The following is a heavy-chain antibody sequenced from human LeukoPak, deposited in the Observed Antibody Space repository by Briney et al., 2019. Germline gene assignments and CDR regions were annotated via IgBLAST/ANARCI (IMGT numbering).Heavy chain of an antibody. V-gene: IGHV4-4*07. J-gene: IGHJ3*02. CDR2: IYTSGST. D-gene: IGHD4-17*01. Sequence: SETLSLTCTVSGGSISSYYWSWIRQPAGKGLEWIGRIYTSGSTNYNPSLKSRVTMSVDTSKNQFSLKLSSVTAADTAVYYCARSLDYGDYVYAFDIWGQGTMVTVSS. CDR1: GGSISSYY. CDR3: ARSLDYGDYVYAFDI.